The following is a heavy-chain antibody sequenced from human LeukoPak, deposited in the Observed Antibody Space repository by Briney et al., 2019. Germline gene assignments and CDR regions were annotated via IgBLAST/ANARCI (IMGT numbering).Heavy chain of an antibody. CDR2: IYYSGRT. Sequence: KPSETLSLTCTVSGGSISSYYWSWVRQPPGKGLEWVGYIYYSGRTNYNPSLKSRVTISVDTSKTQFSLKLSSVTAADTAVYYCARGASGYYDILTANWFDPWGQGTLVTVSS. CDR3: ARGASGYYDILTANWFDP. CDR1: GGSISSYY. J-gene: IGHJ5*02. V-gene: IGHV4-59*01. D-gene: IGHD3-9*01.